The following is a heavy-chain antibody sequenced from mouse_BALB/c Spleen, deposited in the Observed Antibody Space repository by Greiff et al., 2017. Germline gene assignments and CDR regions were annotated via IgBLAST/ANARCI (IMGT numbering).Heavy chain of an antibody. V-gene: IGHV2-9*02. CDR1: GFSLTSYG. CDR3: ARDGPLESYYDGYAMDY. Sequence: QVQLQQSGPGLVAPSQSLSITCTVSGFSLTSYGVHWVRQPPGKGLEWLGVIWAGGSTNYNSALMSRLSISKDNSKSQVFLKMNSLQTDDTAMYYCARDGPLESYYDGYAMDYWGQGTSVTVSS. J-gene: IGHJ4*01. D-gene: IGHD1-1*01. CDR2: IWAGGST.